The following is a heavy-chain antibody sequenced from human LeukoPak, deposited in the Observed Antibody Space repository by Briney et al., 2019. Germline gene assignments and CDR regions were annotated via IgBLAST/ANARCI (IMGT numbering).Heavy chain of an antibody. V-gene: IGHV4-34*01. CDR1: GGSFSGYY. Sequence: SETLSLTCAVYGGSFSGYYWSWIRQPPGKGLEWIGEINHSGSTNYNPSLKSRVTISVDTSKNQFSLKLSSVTAADTAVYYCARGRAIFGVVIYNYYYYGMDVWGQGTTVTASS. D-gene: IGHD3-3*01. J-gene: IGHJ6*02. CDR3: ARGRAIFGVVIYNYYYYGMDV. CDR2: INHSGST.